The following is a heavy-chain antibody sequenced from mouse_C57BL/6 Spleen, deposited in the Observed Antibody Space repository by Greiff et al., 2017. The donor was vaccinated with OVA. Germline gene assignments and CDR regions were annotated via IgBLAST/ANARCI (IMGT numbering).Heavy chain of an antibody. D-gene: IGHD2-1*01. Sequence: QVQLQQSGAELARPGASVKMSCKASGYTFTSYTMHWVKQRPGQGLEWIGYINPSSGYTKYNQKFKDKATLTADKSSSTAYMQLSSLTSEDSAVYYCARGDYGNSYWYFDVWGTGTTVSVSS. CDR2: INPSSGYT. CDR1: GYTFTSYT. V-gene: IGHV1-4*01. J-gene: IGHJ1*03. CDR3: ARGDYGNSYWYFDV.